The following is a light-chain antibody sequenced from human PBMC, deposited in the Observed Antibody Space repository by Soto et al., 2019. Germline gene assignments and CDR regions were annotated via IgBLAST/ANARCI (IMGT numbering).Light chain of an antibody. CDR3: ETWDSNIVV. Sequence: VLTQSSSASASLGSSVKLTCTLSSGHSSYIIAWHQQQPGKAPRYLMKLEGSGSYNKGSGVPDRFSGSSSGADRYLTISNLQSEDEADYYCETWDSNIVVFGGGTKLTVL. CDR1: SGHSSYI. J-gene: IGLJ2*01. CDR2: LEGSGSY. V-gene: IGLV4-60*03.